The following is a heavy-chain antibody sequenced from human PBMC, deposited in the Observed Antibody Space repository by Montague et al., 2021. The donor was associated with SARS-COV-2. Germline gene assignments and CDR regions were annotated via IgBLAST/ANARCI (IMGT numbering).Heavy chain of an antibody. CDR2: ISYDGSNK. CDR3: ARPSSGSYYHAFDI. D-gene: IGHD1-26*01. Sequence: SLRLSCAASGFTFSSYAMHWVRQAPGKGLEWVAVISYDGSNKYYADSVKGRFTISRDNSKNTPYLQMNSLRAEDTAVYYCARPSSGSYYHAFDIWGQGTMVTVSS. CDR1: GFTFSSYA. V-gene: IGHV3-30-3*01. J-gene: IGHJ3*02.